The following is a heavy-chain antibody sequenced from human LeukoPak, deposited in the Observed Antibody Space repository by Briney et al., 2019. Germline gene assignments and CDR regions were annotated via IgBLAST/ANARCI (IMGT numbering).Heavy chain of an antibody. CDR1: TFTFSSYA. D-gene: IGHD4-17*01. CDR2: ISAGADST. Sequence: GGSLRLSCAASTFTFSSYAMSWFRQAPGKGLEWVSAISAGADSTYYADSVQGRFTISRDNSKNTLFLQMSGLRAEDTAVDFCARGAYGDYDSWGQGTLVTVSS. J-gene: IGHJ5*01. V-gene: IGHV3-23*01. CDR3: ARGAYGDYDS.